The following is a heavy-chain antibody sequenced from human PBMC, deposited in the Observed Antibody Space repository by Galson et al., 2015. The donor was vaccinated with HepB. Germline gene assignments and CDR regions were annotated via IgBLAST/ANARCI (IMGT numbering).Heavy chain of an antibody. J-gene: IGHJ4*02. D-gene: IGHD3-16*01. CDR2: IWYDGSNK. CDR1: GFTFISYG. Sequence: SLRLSCAASGFTFISYGMHWVRQAPGKGLEWVAVIWYDGSNKYYADSVKGRFTISRDNSKNTLYLQMNSLRAEDTAVYYCATAGGAWYYFDYWGQGTPVTVSS. CDR3: ATAGGAWYYFDY. V-gene: IGHV3-33*01.